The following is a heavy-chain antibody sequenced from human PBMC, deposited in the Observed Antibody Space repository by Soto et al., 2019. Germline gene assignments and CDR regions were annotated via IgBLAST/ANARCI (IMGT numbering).Heavy chain of an antibody. CDR2: IYYSGST. CDR1: GSSISSSSYY. CDR3: ASRQGQQQLGGFDY. J-gene: IGHJ4*02. D-gene: IGHD6-13*01. V-gene: IGHV4-39*01. Sequence: PSETLSLTCTVSGSSISSSSYYWGWIRQPPGKGLEWIGNIYYSGSTYYNPSLKSRVTISVDTSKNQFSLKLSSVTAAGTAVYYCASRQGQQQLGGFDYWGQGTLVTVS.